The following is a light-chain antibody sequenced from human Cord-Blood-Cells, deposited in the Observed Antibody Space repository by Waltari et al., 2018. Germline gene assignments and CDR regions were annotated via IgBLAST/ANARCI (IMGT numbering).Light chain of an antibody. CDR1: QSISSY. V-gene: IGKV1-39*01. CDR2: AAS. J-gene: IGKJ1*01. Sequence: DIQMTQSPSSLSASVGDRVTITCRASQSISSYSKWYQQKPGKAPKLLIYAASSLQSGVPSRFSGSGSGTDFTLTISSLQPEDFATYYCQQSYSTPRTFGQGTKVEIK. CDR3: QQSYSTPRT.